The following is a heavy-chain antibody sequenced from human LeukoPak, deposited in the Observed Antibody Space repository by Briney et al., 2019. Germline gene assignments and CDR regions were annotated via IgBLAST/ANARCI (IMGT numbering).Heavy chain of an antibody. J-gene: IGHJ3*02. Sequence: GGSLRLSCAASGFTFSSYAMSWVRQAPGKGLEWVGRIKSKTDGGTTDYAAPVKGRFTISRDDSKNTLYLQMNSLKTEDTAVYYCITDPDYYDSSGFISDIWGQGTMVTVSS. D-gene: IGHD3-22*01. CDR2: IKSKTDGGTT. CDR3: ITDPDYYDSSGFISDI. CDR1: GFTFSSYA. V-gene: IGHV3-15*01.